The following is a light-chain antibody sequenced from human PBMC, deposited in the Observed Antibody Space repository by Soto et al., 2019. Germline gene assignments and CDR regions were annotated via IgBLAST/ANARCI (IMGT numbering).Light chain of an antibody. CDR2: EVS. CDR3: SSHTSSTTVA. J-gene: IGLJ2*01. Sequence: QSALTQPASVSGSPGQSITISCTGTSSDVGGYNYVSWYQQHPGKAPKLMIYEVSYRPSGVSNRFSGSKSGNTASLTISGLQAEDEADYYCSSHTSSTTVAFGGGTQLTVL. V-gene: IGLV2-14*01. CDR1: SSDVGGYNY.